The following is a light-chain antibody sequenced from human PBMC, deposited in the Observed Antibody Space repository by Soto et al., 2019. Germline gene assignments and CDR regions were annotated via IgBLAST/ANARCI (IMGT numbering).Light chain of an antibody. CDR3: QQYNSYLFT. J-gene: IGKJ3*01. CDR1: QSVSSSY. V-gene: IGKV3-20*01. CDR2: GAS. Sequence: EIVLTQSPGTLSLSPGERAILSCRASQSVSSSYLAWYRQKPGQAPSLLIYGASSRATGIPDRFSGSGSGTDFTLTISSLQPDDFATYYCQQYNSYLFTFGPGTKVDIK.